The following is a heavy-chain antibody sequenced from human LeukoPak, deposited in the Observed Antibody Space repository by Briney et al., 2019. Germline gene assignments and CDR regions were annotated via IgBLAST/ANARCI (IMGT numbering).Heavy chain of an antibody. J-gene: IGHJ4*02. CDR3: AKDQGSGSYYNYYFDY. D-gene: IGHD3-10*01. CDR1: GFTFSSYS. Sequence: PGGSLRLSCAASGFTFSSYSMNWVRQAPGKGLEWVSYISSSSSTIYYADSVKGRFTTSRDNAKNSLYLQMNSLRAEDTAVYYCAKDQGSGSYYNYYFDYWGQGTLVTVSS. V-gene: IGHV3-48*04. CDR2: ISSSSSTI.